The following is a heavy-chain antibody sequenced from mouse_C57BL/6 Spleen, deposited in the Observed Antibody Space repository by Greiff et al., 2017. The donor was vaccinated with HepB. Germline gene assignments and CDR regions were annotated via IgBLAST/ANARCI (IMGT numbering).Heavy chain of an antibody. CDR2: ISSGSSTI. V-gene: IGHV5-17*03. J-gene: IGHJ2*01. D-gene: IGHD1-1*01. Sequence: EVQLQQSGGGLVKPGGSLKLSCAASGFTFSDYGMHWVRQAPEKGLEWVAYISSGSSTIYYADTVKGRFTISRDNAKNNLYLQMSHLKSEDTAMYYCARDGLLLRSPFDYWGQGTTLTVSS. CDR1: GFTFSDYG. CDR3: ARDGLLLRSPFDY.